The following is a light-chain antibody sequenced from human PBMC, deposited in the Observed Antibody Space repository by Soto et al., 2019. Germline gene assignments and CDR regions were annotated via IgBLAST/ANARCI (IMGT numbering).Light chain of an antibody. CDR3: HQYGTSPRT. V-gene: IGKV3-20*01. J-gene: IGKJ1*01. Sequence: EVVLTQSPGTLSLSPGEGATLSCRASQSISNNYLAWYQQKPGQAPRLLMYGASSRATGIPDRFSGSGSGTDFTLTISRLEPEDFAVYSCHQYGTSPRTFGQGTKVEVK. CDR2: GAS. CDR1: QSISNNY.